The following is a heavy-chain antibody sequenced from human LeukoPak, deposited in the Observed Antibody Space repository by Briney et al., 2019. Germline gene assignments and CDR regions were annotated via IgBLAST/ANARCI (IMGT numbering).Heavy chain of an antibody. J-gene: IGHJ4*02. CDR2: INPNNGGT. CDR1: GYPFTGYY. CDR3: ARVIIVGASKEFDY. Sequence: ASVRVSCKASGYPFTGYYMHWVRQAPGQGLEWMGRINPNNGGTNYAQKFQGRVTMTRDTSISTAYMELSRLRFDDTAVYYCARVIIVGASKEFDYWGQGTLVTVSS. V-gene: IGHV1-2*06. D-gene: IGHD1-26*01.